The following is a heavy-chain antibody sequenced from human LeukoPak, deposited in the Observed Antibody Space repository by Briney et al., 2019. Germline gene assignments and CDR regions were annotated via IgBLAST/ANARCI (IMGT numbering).Heavy chain of an antibody. CDR3: ARVGAWDLQRVFEY. Sequence: GGSLRLSCAASGFRIGDYWMTWARHIPGKGLEWVANIKQDGAEKHYAESVEGRFIISRDNAKNSLYLEMDSLKVEDTAVYYCARVGAWDLQRVFEYWGQGTLVTVSS. V-gene: IGHV3-7*01. J-gene: IGHJ4*02. CDR2: IKQDGAEK. D-gene: IGHD1-26*01. CDR1: GFRIGDYW.